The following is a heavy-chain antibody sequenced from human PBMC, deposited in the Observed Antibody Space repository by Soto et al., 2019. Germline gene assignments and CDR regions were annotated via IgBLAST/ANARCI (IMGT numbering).Heavy chain of an antibody. D-gene: IGHD4-4*01. CDR2: INQDGSEK. CDR1: GFSFSTFW. V-gene: IGHV3-7*01. Sequence: EGQLVESGGGLVQPGGSLRLSCVASGFSFSTFWINWVRQAPGKGLEWVSNINQDGSEKYYVDSVKGRFTISRDNAKNSLYLQMNNLSAEDTAVYYWVGSNNHAYWGPGTLMTVPS. CDR3: VGSNNHAY. J-gene: IGHJ4*02.